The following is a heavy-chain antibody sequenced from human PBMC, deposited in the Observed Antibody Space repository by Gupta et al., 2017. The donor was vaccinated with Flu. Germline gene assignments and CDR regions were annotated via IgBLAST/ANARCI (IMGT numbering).Heavy chain of an antibody. J-gene: IGHJ5*02. Sequence: QVQLQESGPGLVKPSQTLPLTCTVSGGSISSGGYYWSWIRQPPGKGLEWIGYIYYSGSTYYNPSLKSRVTISVDTSKNQFSLKLSSVTAADTAVYYCARGVDYDFWSGRDGGWFDPWGQGTLVTVSS. CDR2: IYYSGST. CDR3: ARGVDYDFWSGRDGGWFDP. V-gene: IGHV4-31*03. D-gene: IGHD3-3*01. CDR1: GGSISSGGYY.